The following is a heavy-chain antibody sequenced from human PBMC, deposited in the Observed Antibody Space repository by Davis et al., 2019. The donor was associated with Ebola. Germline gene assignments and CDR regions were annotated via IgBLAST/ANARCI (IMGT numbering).Heavy chain of an antibody. D-gene: IGHD6-19*01. CDR1: GGSFSGYS. J-gene: IGHJ3*02. Sequence: SETLSLTCPVYGGSFSGYSWTWIRQPPGKWLGWIGEINHSGSTNYNPSPKSRVTISVNTSKNQFSLKLSSVTAADTAVYYGARGGWYRGVGDAFDIWGQGTMVTVSS. V-gene: IGHV4-34*01. CDR3: ARGGWYRGVGDAFDI. CDR2: INHSGST.